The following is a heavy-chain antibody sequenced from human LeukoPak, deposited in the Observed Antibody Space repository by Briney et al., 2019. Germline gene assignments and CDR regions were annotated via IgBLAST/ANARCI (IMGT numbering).Heavy chain of an antibody. CDR3: ASSTYYYDSSGYYPGAFDI. D-gene: IGHD3-22*01. J-gene: IGHJ3*02. CDR1: GFTFSNYA. Sequence: GGSLRLSCAASGFTFSNYAMTWVRQAPGKGLEWVSTISASGGSTFYADSVKGRFPISRDNSKNTLYLQMNSLRAEDTAVYYCASSTYYYDSSGYYPGAFDIWGQGTMVTVSS. CDR2: ISASGGST. V-gene: IGHV3-23*01.